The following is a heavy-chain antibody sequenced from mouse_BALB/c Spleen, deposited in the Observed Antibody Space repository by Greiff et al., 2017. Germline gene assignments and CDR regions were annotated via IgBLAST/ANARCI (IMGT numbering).Heavy chain of an antibody. CDR3: VREGYDYGASWFAY. CDR2: IRSKSNNYAT. D-gene: IGHD1-1*01. V-gene: IGHV10S3*01. Sequence: EVQLVETGGGLVQPKGSLKLSCAASGFTFNTNAMNWVRQAPGKGLEWVARIRSKSNNYATYYADSVKDRFTISRDDSQSMLYLQMNNLKTEDTAMYYCVREGYDYGASWFAYWGQGTLVTVSA. CDR1: GFTFNTNA. J-gene: IGHJ3*01.